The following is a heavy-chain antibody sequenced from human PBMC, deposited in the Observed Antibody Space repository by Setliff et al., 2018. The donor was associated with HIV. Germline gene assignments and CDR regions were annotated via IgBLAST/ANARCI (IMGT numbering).Heavy chain of an antibody. CDR2: INPDSGAT. CDR1: GGDLKSYG. D-gene: IGHD3-22*01. CDR3: ARGAAYYDSSGHPDS. J-gene: IGHJ4*02. Sequence: ASVKVSCKGSGGDLKSYGINWLRQAPGQGLEWLGWINPDSGATEYAQRFQGRITVTSDTSTKTVHMDLIRLTSDDTATYYCARGAAYYDSSGHPDSWGQGALVTVSS. V-gene: IGHV1-2*02.